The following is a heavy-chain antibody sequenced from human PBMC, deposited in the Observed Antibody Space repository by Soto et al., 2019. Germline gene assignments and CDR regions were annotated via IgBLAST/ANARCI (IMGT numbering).Heavy chain of an antibody. CDR3: AKVRYYYDSSGYSAFDY. V-gene: IGHV3-23*01. D-gene: IGHD3-22*01. CDR2: ISGSGGST. J-gene: IGHJ4*02. Sequence: GGTLRLSCAASGFTFSSYAMSWVRQAPGKGLEWVSAISGSGGSTYYADSVKGRFTISRDNSKNTLYLQMNSLRAEDTAVYSCAKVRYYYDSSGYSAFDYWGQGTLVTVSS. CDR1: GFTFSSYA.